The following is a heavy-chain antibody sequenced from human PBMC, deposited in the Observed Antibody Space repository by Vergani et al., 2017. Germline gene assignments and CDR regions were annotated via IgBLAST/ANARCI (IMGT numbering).Heavy chain of an antibody. CDR1: GYSFTSYW. J-gene: IGHJ6*03. Sequence: VQLVQSGAEVKKPGESLKISCKGSGYSFTSYWIGWVRQMPGKGLELMGIIYPGDSDTRYSPSFQGQVTISADKSISTAYLQWSSLKASDTAMYYCARQKGSSWYLYYYMDVWGKGTTVTVSS. CDR3: ARQKGSSWYLYYYMDV. V-gene: IGHV5-51*01. CDR2: IYPGDSDT. D-gene: IGHD6-13*01.